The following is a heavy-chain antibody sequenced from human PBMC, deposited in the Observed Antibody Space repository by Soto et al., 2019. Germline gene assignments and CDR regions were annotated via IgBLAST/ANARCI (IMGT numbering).Heavy chain of an antibody. Sequence: EVQLLESGGGLVQPGGSLRLSCAASGFTFSSYAMSWVRQAPGKGLEWVSAISGSGGSTYYADSVKGRFTISRDNSKNTLYLQMKSLRAEDTAVYYCAKSSGGGTVTTYYYWGQGTLVTVSS. J-gene: IGHJ4*02. V-gene: IGHV3-23*01. CDR1: GFTFSSYA. D-gene: IGHD4-17*01. CDR3: AKSSGGGTVTTYYY. CDR2: ISGSGGST.